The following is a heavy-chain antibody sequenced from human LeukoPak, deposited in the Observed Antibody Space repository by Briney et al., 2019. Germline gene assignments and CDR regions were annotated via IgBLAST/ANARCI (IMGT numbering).Heavy chain of an antibody. D-gene: IGHD3-22*01. Sequence: GGSLRLSCAASGFTFSSYAMSWVRQAPGKGLEWVSAISGSGGSTYYADSVKGRFTISRDNSKNTLYLQMNSLRAEDTAVYYCARGRDYYDSSGYYPDAFDIWGQGTMVTVSS. CDR1: GFTFSSYA. CDR3: ARGRDYYDSSGYYPDAFDI. V-gene: IGHV3-23*01. J-gene: IGHJ3*02. CDR2: ISGSGGST.